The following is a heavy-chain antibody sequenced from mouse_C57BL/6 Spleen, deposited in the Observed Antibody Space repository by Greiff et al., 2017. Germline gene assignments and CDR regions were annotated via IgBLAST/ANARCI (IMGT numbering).Heavy chain of an antibody. CDR2: ISDGGSYT. Sequence: EVKLQESGGGFVKPGGSLKLSCAASGFTFSSYAMSWVRQTPEKRLEWVATISDGGSYTYYPANVKGRVTISRDTAYNNLYLQLSALKSEGTAMYYCATDHYYNGSRVVYCCDYWGQGTTLTVSS. D-gene: IGHD1-1*01. J-gene: IGHJ2*01. V-gene: IGHV5-4*01. CDR3: ATDHYYNGSRVVYCCDY. CDR1: GFTFSSYA.